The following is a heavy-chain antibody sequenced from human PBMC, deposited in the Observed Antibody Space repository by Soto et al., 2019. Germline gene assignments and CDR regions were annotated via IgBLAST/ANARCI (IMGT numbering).Heavy chain of an antibody. Sequence: ASVKVSCKASGYTFTGYCMHWVRQAPGQGLEWMGWINPNSGGTNYAQKFQGWVTMTRDTSISTAYMELSRLRSDDTAVYYCAREGYCSGGSCYEESFDYWGQGTLVTVSS. V-gene: IGHV1-2*04. CDR3: AREGYCSGGSCYEESFDY. J-gene: IGHJ4*02. CDR2: INPNSGGT. CDR1: GYTFTGYC. D-gene: IGHD2-15*01.